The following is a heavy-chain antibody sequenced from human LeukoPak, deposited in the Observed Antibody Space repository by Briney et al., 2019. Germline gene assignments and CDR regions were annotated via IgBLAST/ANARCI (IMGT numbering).Heavy chain of an antibody. Sequence: GGSLRLSCAASGFTFSSYAMSWVRQAPGKGLEWVSAISGSGGSTYYADSVKGQFTISRDNSKSTLYLQMNSLRAEDTATYYCAARPTSEAVAPSDFWGQGTLVTVSP. J-gene: IGHJ4*02. CDR3: AARPTSEAVAPSDF. CDR1: GFTFSSYA. D-gene: IGHD6-19*01. CDR2: ISGSGGST. V-gene: IGHV3-23*01.